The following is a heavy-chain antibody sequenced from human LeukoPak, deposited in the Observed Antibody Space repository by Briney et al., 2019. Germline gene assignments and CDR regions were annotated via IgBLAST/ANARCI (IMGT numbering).Heavy chain of an antibody. CDR1: GGSFSGYY. D-gene: IGHD1-26*01. CDR2: INHSGST. Sequence: SESLCLTCAVYGGSFSGYYWSWIRQPPGKGLEGIGEINHSGSTNYNPSLKSRVTISVDTSKNQFSLKLSSVTAADTAVYYCASGYTGSFTVNYYYYMDVWGKGTTVSVSS. CDR3: ASGYTGSFTVNYYYYMDV. J-gene: IGHJ6*03. V-gene: IGHV4-34*01.